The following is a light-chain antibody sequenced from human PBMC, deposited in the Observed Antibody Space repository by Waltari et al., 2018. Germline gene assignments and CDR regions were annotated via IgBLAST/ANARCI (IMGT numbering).Light chain of an antibody. Sequence: VLTQSPGTLSLSPGERATLSCRASEHIGNDYLAWYQQRPDQAPRLLMYGASGRASGISDKFSGSGSGTDFTLTIGRLDPEDFALYYCQQYYSLPWTFGQGTRVDIK. CDR1: EHIGNDY. CDR2: GAS. J-gene: IGKJ1*01. V-gene: IGKV3-20*01. CDR3: QQYYSLPWT.